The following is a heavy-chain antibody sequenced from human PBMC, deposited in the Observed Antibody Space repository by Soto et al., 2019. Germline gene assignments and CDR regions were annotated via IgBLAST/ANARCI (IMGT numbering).Heavy chain of an antibody. Sequence: QVQLVQSGAEVKKPGASVKVSCKASGYTFISYGISWVRQAPGQGLEWMGWISAYNGNTNYAQKLQGRVTMTTDTSTSTAYMELRSLRSDDTAVYYCARDLWFGELFADRHNWFDPWGQGTLVTVSS. CDR1: GYTFISYG. CDR2: ISAYNGNT. V-gene: IGHV1-18*04. CDR3: ARDLWFGELFADRHNWFDP. D-gene: IGHD3-10*01. J-gene: IGHJ5*02.